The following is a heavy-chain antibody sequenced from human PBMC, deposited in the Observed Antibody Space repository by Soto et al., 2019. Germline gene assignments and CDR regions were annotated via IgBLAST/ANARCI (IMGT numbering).Heavy chain of an antibody. J-gene: IGHJ4*02. D-gene: IGHD3-10*01. CDR2: ISGSGGST. V-gene: IGHV3-23*01. Sequence: GGSLRLSCAASGFTFSSYAMSWVRQAPGKGLEWVSGISGSGGSTYYADSVKGRFTISRDNSKNTLYLQMNSLRAEDTAVYYCAKSIAGRLLLWFGETDSFDYWGQGTLVTVSS. CDR3: AKSIAGRLLLWFGETDSFDY. CDR1: GFTFSSYA.